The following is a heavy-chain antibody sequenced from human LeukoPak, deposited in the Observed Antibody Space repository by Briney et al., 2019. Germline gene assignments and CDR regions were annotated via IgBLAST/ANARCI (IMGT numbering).Heavy chain of an antibody. V-gene: IGHV3-23*01. CDR1: GFTFSSYA. CDR3: AKDGFARYCSSTSCYTYYFDY. D-gene: IGHD2-2*02. CDR2: ISGSGGST. Sequence: GGSLRLSCAASGFTFSSYAMSWVRQAPGNGLEWVSAISGSGGSTYYADSVKGRFTISRDNSKNTLYLQMNSLRAEDTAVYYCAKDGFARYCSSTSCYTYYFDYWGQGTLVTVSS. J-gene: IGHJ4*02.